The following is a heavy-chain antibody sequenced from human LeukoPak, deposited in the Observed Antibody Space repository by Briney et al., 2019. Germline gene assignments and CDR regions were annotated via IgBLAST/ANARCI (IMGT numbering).Heavy chain of an antibody. Sequence: SETLSLTCTVSGGSISSSSYYWGWIRQPPGKGLEWSGSIYYSGSNYYNPPLKRRVHISVDPSKHQFSLKLSSVTAADTAVYYCARRGYSYGYPKIDYWGQGTLVTVSS. V-gene: IGHV4-39*01. J-gene: IGHJ4*02. CDR1: GGSISSSSYY. CDR2: IYYSGSN. D-gene: IGHD5-18*01. CDR3: ARRGYSYGYPKIDY.